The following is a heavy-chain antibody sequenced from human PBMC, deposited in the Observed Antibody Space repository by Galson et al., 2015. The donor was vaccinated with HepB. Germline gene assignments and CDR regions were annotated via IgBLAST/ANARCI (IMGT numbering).Heavy chain of an antibody. CDR1: GFTFSSYW. Sequence: SLRLSCAASGFTFSSYWMSWVRQAPGKGLEWVANIKQDGSEKYYVDSVKGRFTISRDNAKNSLYLQMNSLRAEDTAVYYCARDGPDAAIALAVAGQKDYFDYWGQGTLVTVSS. CDR2: IKQDGSEK. CDR3: ARDGPDAAIALAVAGQKDYFDY. D-gene: IGHD6-19*01. J-gene: IGHJ4*02. V-gene: IGHV3-7*03.